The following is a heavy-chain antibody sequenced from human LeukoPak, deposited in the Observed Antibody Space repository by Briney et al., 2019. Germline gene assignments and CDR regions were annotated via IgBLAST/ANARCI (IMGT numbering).Heavy chain of an antibody. V-gene: IGHV3-66*01. CDR2: IYSGGST. CDR1: GFTVSSNY. CDR3: ARDVRGFAEIYYYYMDV. D-gene: IGHD3-10*01. Sequence: QTGGSLRLSCAASGFTVSSNYMSWVRQAPGKGLEWVSVIYSGGSTYYADSVKGRFTISRDNSKNTLYLQMNSLRAEDTAVYYCARDVRGFAEIYYYYMDVWSKGTTVTISS. J-gene: IGHJ6*03.